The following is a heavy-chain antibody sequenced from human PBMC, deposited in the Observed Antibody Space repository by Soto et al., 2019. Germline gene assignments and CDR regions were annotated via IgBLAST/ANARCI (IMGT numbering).Heavy chain of an antibody. Sequence: QVQVVQSGAGDKKPGATANDSCKASGYRFTAYDMHWVRQAPGQRLEWLGWINTATGDTKYSPSFQGRVTLTRDTSATTAYMELSGLRFEDTAVYYCARKRGYCSGGSCYPLDYWGQGTLVTVSS. CDR2: INTATGDT. CDR3: ARKRGYCSGGSCYPLDY. V-gene: IGHV1-3*04. CDR1: GYRFTAYD. D-gene: IGHD2-15*01. J-gene: IGHJ4*02.